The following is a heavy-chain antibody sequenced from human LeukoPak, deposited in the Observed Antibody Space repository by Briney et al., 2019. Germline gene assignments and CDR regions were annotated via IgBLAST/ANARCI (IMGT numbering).Heavy chain of an antibody. V-gene: IGHV4-59*08. Sequence: SETLSLTCSVSGGSINSDYWSWVRQPPGKGLEWIGYIYYSGSTYYNPSLKSRVTISVDTSKNQFSLKLSSVTAADTAVYYCARGSALEWLLHYFDYWGQGTLVTVSS. CDR3: ARGSALEWLLHYFDY. CDR1: GGSINSDY. CDR2: IYYSGST. D-gene: IGHD3-3*01. J-gene: IGHJ4*02.